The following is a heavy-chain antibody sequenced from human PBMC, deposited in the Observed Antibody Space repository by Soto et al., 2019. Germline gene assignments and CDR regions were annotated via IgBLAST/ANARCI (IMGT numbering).Heavy chain of an antibody. V-gene: IGHV4-31*03. D-gene: IGHD1-1*01. Sequence: PSETLSLTCTVSGGSISSGGYYWSWIRQHPGKGLEWIGYIYYSGSTYYNPSLKSRVSMSVDTSKNQFSLNLSSVTAADTAVYYCARELPQRQGRNMDVWGQGTTVTAP. CDR3: ARELPQRQGRNMDV. J-gene: IGHJ6*02. CDR1: GGSISSGGYY. CDR2: IYYSGST.